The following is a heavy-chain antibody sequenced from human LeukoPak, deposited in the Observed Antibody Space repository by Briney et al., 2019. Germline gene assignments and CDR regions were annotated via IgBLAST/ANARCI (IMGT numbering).Heavy chain of an antibody. CDR2: IYWDDDK. Sequence: SGPTLVNPTQTLTLTCTFSVFSLSTTGVGVAWIRQPPGKALEWLALIYWDDDKRYSPSLKSRLTITKDTSKNQVVLTMTNMDPVDTATYYCAQRRDGYYDFDYWGQGTLVTVSS. D-gene: IGHD5-24*01. V-gene: IGHV2-5*02. CDR1: VFSLSTTGVG. CDR3: AQRRDGYYDFDY. J-gene: IGHJ4*02.